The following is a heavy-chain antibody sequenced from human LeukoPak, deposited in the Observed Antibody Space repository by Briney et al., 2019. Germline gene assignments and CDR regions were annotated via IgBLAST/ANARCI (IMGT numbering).Heavy chain of an antibody. CDR2: ISGSGGST. V-gene: IGHV3-23*01. J-gene: IGHJ4*02. D-gene: IGHD2-15*01. Sequence: PGGSLRLSCAASGFTFSSYAMSWVRQAPGKGLEWVSAISGSGGSTYYADSVKGRFTISRDNSKNTLYLQMNSLRAEDTAVYYCARKASSLAVVVAATKNFDYWGQGTLVTVSS. CDR3: ARKASSLAVVVAATKNFDY. CDR1: GFTFSSYA.